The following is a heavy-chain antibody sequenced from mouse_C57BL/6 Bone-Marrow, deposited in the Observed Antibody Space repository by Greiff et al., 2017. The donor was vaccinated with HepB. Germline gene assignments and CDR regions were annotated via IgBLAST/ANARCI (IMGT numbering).Heavy chain of an antibody. CDR3: TTRGMEYAMDY. CDR2: IDPENGDT. CDR1: GFNINDDY. J-gene: IGHJ4*01. V-gene: IGHV14-4*01. Sequence: EVQLQQSGAELVRPGASVKLSCTASGFNINDDYMHWVKQRPEQGLEWIGWIDPENGDTEYASKFKGKATLTAETSSNTAYLQLSSLTSEDTADYYCTTRGMEYAMDYWGQGTSVTVSS. D-gene: IGHD2-3*01.